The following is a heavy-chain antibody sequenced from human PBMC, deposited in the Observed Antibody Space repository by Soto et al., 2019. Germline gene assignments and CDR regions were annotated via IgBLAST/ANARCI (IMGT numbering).Heavy chain of an antibody. CDR3: ATLPPRIVVSLLPIPT. D-gene: IGHD2-21*01. CDR2: IYHNGSP. Sequence: SETMSVTCAVSGGSISSGGCSCNWLRQPPGKGLEWIGYIYHNGSPTYSPSLRGRATISVDKSNNQFSLRLRSVTAADTAVYYCATLPPRIVVSLLPIPTWGQGILVTVSS. J-gene: IGHJ5*02. V-gene: IGHV4-30-2*01. CDR1: GGSISSGGCS.